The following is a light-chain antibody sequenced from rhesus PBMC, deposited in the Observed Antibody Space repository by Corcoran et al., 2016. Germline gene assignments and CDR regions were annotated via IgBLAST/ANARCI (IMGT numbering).Light chain of an antibody. V-gene: IGKV1-44*02. J-gene: IGKJ3*01. CDR2: AAF. CDR1: QTISSY. CDR3: QQHNSHPFT. Sequence: DIQMTQSPSSLSASVGDRVTITCRASQTISSYLAWYQQKPGKVPKLLIYAAFSLESGAPSRFSGSGSGTEFTLTIRSLQPEDFATYYCQQHNSHPFTFGPGTKLDIK.